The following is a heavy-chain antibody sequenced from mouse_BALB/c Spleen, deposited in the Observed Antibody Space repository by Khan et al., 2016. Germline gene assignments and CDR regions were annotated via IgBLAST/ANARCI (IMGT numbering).Heavy chain of an antibody. CDR2: INPDSSTI. CDR1: GFDFSRYW. CDR3: ARERKLRNYDEYPHYFDY. Sequence: EVQLQESGGGLVQPGGSLKLSCAASGFDFSRYWMSWVRQAPGKGLEWIGEINPDSSTINYTPSLKDKFIISRDNAKNTLYLQMSKVRSEDTALYYCARERKLRNYDEYPHYFDYWGQGTTLTVSS. J-gene: IGHJ2*01. V-gene: IGHV4-1*02. D-gene: IGHD1-1*01.